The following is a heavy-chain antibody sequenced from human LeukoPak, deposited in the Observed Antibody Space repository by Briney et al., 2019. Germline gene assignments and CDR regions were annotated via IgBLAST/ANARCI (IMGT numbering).Heavy chain of an antibody. J-gene: IGHJ4*02. V-gene: IGHV1-3*01. CDR2: INAGNGNT. CDR1: GYTFTSYA. D-gene: IGHD3-16*01. Sequence: ASVKVSCKASGYTFTSYAMHWVRQAPGQRLEWMGWINAGNGNTKYSQKFQGRVTITADESTSTAYMELSSLRSEDTAVYYCARTPKYYDYVWGIFPFTGWGQGTLVTVSS. CDR3: ARTPKYYDYVWGIFPFTG.